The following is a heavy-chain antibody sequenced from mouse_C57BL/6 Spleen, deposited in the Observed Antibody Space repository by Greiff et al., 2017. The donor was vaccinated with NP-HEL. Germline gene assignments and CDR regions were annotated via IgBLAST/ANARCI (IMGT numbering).Heavy chain of an antibody. Sequence: VMLVESGPGLVQPSQSLSITCTVSGFSLTSYGVHWVRQSPGKGLEWLGVIWSGGSTDYNAAFISRLSISKDNSKSQVFFKMNSLQADDTAIYYCASYGSSYEWYFDVWGTGTTVTVSS. D-gene: IGHD1-1*01. CDR3: ASYGSSYEWYFDV. CDR1: GFSLTSYG. CDR2: IWSGGST. V-gene: IGHV2-2*01. J-gene: IGHJ1*03.